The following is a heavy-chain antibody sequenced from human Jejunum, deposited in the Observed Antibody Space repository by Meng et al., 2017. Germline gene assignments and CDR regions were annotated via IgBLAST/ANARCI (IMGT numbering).Heavy chain of an antibody. CDR3: VREAYCSGGTCNSNWFDP. Sequence: GGSLRLSCEASGFIFSRYEMNWVRQAPGKGLEWISYIDASGSTKYYSDSVKGRFSVSRDNAKNSLYLQMSTLRAEDTSVYYCVREAYCSGGTCNSNWFDPWGQGTRVTVSS. D-gene: IGHD2-15*01. V-gene: IGHV3-48*03. J-gene: IGHJ5*02. CDR2: IDASGSTK. CDR1: GFIFSRYE.